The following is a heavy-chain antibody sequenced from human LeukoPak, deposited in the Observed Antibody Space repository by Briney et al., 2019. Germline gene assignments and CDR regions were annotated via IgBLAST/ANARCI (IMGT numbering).Heavy chain of an antibody. V-gene: IGHV4-59*01. D-gene: IGHD5-12*01. CDR1: GGSISSYY. J-gene: IGHJ1*01. CDR3: GRVRTGNTGSPEYFGD. CDR2: LFYSGNT. Sequence: PSETLSLTCTVSGGSISSYYWSWIRQPPGKGLEWIGYLFYSGNTNSNPSLKSRVTISTDTSKNQFSLRLKSVTAADTAVYFCGRVRTGNTGSPEYFGDWGQGTLVTVSS.